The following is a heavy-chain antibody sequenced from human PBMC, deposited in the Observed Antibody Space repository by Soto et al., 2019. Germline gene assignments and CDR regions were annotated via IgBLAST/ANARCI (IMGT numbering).Heavy chain of an antibody. D-gene: IGHD4-17*01. J-gene: IGHJ6*03. CDR1: GFTFSSYS. CDR2: ISSSSSYI. Sequence: GGSLRLSCAASGFTFSSYSMNWVRQAPGKGLEWVSSISSSSSYIYYADSVKGRFTISRDNAKNSLYLQMNSLRAEDTAVYYCARGPSYGDYEFGYYYYMDVWGKGTTVTVSS. V-gene: IGHV3-21*01. CDR3: ARGPSYGDYEFGYYYYMDV.